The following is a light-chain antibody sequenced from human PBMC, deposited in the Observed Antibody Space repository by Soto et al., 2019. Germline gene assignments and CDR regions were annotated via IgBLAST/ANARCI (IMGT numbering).Light chain of an antibody. CDR3: QKRSNWPRT. CDR2: GAS. J-gene: IGKJ1*01. Sequence: EIVLTQSPGTLSLSPGERATLSCRASQSVSNNYLAWYQQKPGQAPRILIYGASNRATGIPDRFSGSGSGTDLTLTISRLEPEDFAFYYCQKRSNWPRTXGQGTKVDIK. CDR1: QSVSNNY. V-gene: IGKV3D-20*02.